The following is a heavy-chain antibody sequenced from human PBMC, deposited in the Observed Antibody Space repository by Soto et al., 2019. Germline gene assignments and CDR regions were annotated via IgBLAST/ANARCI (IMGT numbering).Heavy chain of an antibody. CDR2: IIPIFGTA. Sequence: SVKVSCKASGGTFSSYAISWVRQAPGQGLEWMGGIIPIFGTANYAQKFQGRVTITADESTSTAYMELSSLRSEDTAVYYCAGGNCSSTSCFIYYYYYGMDVWGQGTTVTVSS. V-gene: IGHV1-69*13. CDR3: AGGNCSSTSCFIYYYYYGMDV. J-gene: IGHJ6*02. CDR1: GGTFSSYA. D-gene: IGHD2-2*01.